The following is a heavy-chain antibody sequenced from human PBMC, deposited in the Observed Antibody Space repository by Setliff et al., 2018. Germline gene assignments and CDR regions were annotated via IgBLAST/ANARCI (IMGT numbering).Heavy chain of an antibody. CDR1: GGSISSSSYY. CDR2: IYYSGST. V-gene: IGHV4-39*07. Sequence: LSLTCTVSGGSISSSSYYWGWIRQPPGKGLEWIGSIYYSGSTYYNPSLKSRVTISVDTSKNQFSLKLSSVTAADTAVYYCARRATYYNFWSGYYLYWGQGTLVTVSS. D-gene: IGHD3-3*01. CDR3: ARRATYYNFWSGYYLY. J-gene: IGHJ4*02.